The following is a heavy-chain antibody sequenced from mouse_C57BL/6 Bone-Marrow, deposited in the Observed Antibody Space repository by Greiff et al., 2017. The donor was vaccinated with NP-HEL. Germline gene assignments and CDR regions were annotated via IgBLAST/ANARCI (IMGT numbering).Heavy chain of an antibody. J-gene: IGHJ4*01. V-gene: IGHV7-1*01. CDR3: ARDEDDYAMDY. D-gene: IGHD2-4*01. CDR1: GFTFGDFY. CDR2: SRNKANDYTT. Sequence: EVKLMESGGGLVQSGRSLRLSCATSGFTFGDFYMEWVRQAPGKGLEWIAASRNKANDYTTEYSASVKGRFIVSRDTSQSILYLQMNALRAEDTAIYYCARDEDDYAMDYWGQGTSVTVSS.